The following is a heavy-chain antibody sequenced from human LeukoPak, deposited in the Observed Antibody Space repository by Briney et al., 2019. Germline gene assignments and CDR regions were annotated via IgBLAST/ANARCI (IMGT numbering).Heavy chain of an antibody. CDR3: VRSGAY. CDR1: GFTFSSHW. V-gene: IGHV3-7*05. CDR2: IKEDGSEK. J-gene: IGHJ4*02. D-gene: IGHD1-26*01. Sequence: PGGSLRLSCAASGFTFSSHWMNWVRQAPGKGLEWVANIKEDGSEKYYVDSVKGRFTISRDNAKNSLCLQMNSLRAEDTAINYCVRSGAYWGQGTLVTVSS.